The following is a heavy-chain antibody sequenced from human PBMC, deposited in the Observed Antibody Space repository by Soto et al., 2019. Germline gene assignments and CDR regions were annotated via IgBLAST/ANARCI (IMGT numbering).Heavy chain of an antibody. V-gene: IGHV3-23*01. Sequence: GGSLRLSCAASGFTFNTYAMSWVRQAPGKGLEWVSGISGGGGSIHYADSVKGRLTISRDNSKNTLYLQMNSLRGEDTAVYYCAKGKSSNYVSHAFDVWGQGTMVTVSS. CDR3: AKGKSSNYVSHAFDV. D-gene: IGHD3-10*02. CDR1: GFTFNTYA. CDR2: ISGGGGSI. J-gene: IGHJ3*01.